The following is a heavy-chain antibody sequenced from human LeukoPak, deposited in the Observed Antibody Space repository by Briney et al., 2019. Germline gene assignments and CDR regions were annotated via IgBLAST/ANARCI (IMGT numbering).Heavy chain of an antibody. CDR1: GYTFTGYY. J-gene: IGHJ4*02. D-gene: IGHD4-23*01. CDR2: ISPNSGGT. V-gene: IGHV1-2*02. Sequence: ASVKVSCKASGYTFTGYYMHWVRQAPGQGLEWMGWISPNSGGTNYAQKFQGRVTMTRDTSISTAYMELSGLRSDGTAVYYCARNYGGNSKYFDYWGQGTLVTVSS. CDR3: ARNYGGNSKYFDY.